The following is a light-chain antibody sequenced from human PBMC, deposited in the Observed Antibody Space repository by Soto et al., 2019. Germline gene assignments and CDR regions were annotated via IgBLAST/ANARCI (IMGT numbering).Light chain of an antibody. Sequence: QSALTQPASVSGSPGQSITIPCTGTSSDVGSYNLVSWYQQHPGKAPKLMIYEVSKRPSGVSNRFSGSKSGNTASLTISGLQAEDEADSYCCSYAGSSTYYAFGTGTKVTVL. J-gene: IGLJ1*01. CDR2: EVS. CDR3: CSYAGSSTYYA. CDR1: SSDVGSYNL. V-gene: IGLV2-23*02.